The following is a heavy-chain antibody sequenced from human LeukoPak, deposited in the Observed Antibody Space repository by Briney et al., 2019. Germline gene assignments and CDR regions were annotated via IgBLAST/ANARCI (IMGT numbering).Heavy chain of an antibody. J-gene: IGHJ4*02. Sequence: GASVKVSCKASGYTFTGYYMHWVRQAPGQGLEWMGWINPNSGGTNYAQKFQGRVTMTTDTSTSTAYMELRSLRSDDTAVYYCARIHSRVWANFDYWGQGTLVTVSS. CDR1: GYTFTGYY. D-gene: IGHD6-13*01. CDR2: INPNSGGT. V-gene: IGHV1-2*02. CDR3: ARIHSRVWANFDY.